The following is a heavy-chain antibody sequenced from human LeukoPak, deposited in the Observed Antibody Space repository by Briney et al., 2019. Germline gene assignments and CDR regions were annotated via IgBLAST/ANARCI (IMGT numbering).Heavy chain of an antibody. CDR3: AKDGLRFLEWLPNWFDP. CDR2: ISYDGSNK. CDR1: GFTFSSYG. V-gene: IGHV3-30*18. J-gene: IGHJ5*02. Sequence: GGSLRLSCAASGFTFSSYGMHWVRQAPGKGLEWVAVISYDGSNKYYADSVKGRFTISRDNSKNTLYLQMNSLRAEDTAVCYCAKDGLRFLEWLPNWFDPWGQGTLVTVSS. D-gene: IGHD3-3*01.